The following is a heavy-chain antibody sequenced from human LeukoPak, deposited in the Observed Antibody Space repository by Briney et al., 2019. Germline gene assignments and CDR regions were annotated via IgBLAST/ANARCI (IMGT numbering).Heavy chain of an antibody. D-gene: IGHD2-15*01. CDR2: ISGSGGST. CDR1: GFSFSSYA. V-gene: IGHV3-23*01. Sequence: PGGSLRLSCAASGFSFSSYAMSWVRQAPGKGLEWVSAISGSGGSTSYADSVKGRFTISRDNSKNTLYLQMNSLRAEDTAVYYCAKGVCGGGSCYPGYYMDVWGKGTTVTVSS. J-gene: IGHJ6*03. CDR3: AKGVCGGGSCYPGYYMDV.